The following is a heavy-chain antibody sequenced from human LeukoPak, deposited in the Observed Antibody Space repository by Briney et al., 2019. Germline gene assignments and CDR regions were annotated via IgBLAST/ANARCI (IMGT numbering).Heavy chain of an antibody. Sequence: SETLSLTCTVSGGSISSYYWSWIPQPAGKGLEWIGRIYTSGSTNYNPSLKSRVTISVDKSKNQFSLKLSSVTAADTAVYYCARDTTYYYGSGSYLNWFDPWGQGTLVTVSS. J-gene: IGHJ5*02. CDR3: ARDTTYYYGSGSYLNWFDP. CDR2: IYTSGST. V-gene: IGHV4-4*07. CDR1: GGSISSYY. D-gene: IGHD3-10*01.